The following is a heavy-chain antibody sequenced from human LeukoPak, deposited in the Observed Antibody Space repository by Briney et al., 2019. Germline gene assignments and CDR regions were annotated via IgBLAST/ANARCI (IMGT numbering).Heavy chain of an antibody. J-gene: IGHJ4*02. V-gene: IGHV3-23*01. D-gene: IGHD3-22*01. Sequence: GGSLRLSCTASGFIFRDHAMSWFRQAPGKGLEWVSAISGSGGSTYYADSVKGRFTISRDNSKNTLYLQMNSLRAEDTAVYYCANGVTYYYDSSGYSPLDYWGQGTLVTVSS. CDR3: ANGVTYYYDSSGYSPLDY. CDR2: ISGSGGST. CDR1: GFIFRDHA.